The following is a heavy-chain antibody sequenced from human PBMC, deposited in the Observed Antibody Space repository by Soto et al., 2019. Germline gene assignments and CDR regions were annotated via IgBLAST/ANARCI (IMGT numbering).Heavy chain of an antibody. CDR1: GGTFSSYA. D-gene: IGHD3-22*01. Sequence: SVKVSCKASGGTFSSYAISWVRQPPRQGLEWMGGIIPIFGTANYAQKFQGRVTITAEESTSTAYMELSSLRSEDTAVYSCARSHYDSSGYYSRGHCGYWRKGHMVTFS. CDR2: IIPIFGTA. CDR3: ARSHYDSSGYYSRGHCGY. J-gene: IGHJ4*02. V-gene: IGHV1-69*13.